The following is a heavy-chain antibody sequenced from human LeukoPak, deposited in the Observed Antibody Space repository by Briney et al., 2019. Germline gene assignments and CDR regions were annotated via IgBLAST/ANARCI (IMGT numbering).Heavy chain of an antibody. CDR1: GFTFSSYA. Sequence: GGSLRLSCAASGFTFSSYAMSWVRQAPGEGVEWVSGISGSAYSTYYADSVQGRFTISRGNSKNTLYLQMNSLRAEDTAVYYCAKEAGYSGYDYPDYWGQGTLVTVSS. CDR3: AKEAGYSGYDYPDY. J-gene: IGHJ4*02. CDR2: ISGSAYST. D-gene: IGHD5-12*01. V-gene: IGHV3-23*01.